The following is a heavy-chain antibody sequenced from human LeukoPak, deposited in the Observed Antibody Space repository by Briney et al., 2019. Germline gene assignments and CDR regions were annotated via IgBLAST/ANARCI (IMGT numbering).Heavy chain of an antibody. Sequence: GGSLRLSCEVSGFTFSDFWMSWVRQAPGKGLEWVANINPARSEREYADSVKGRFTISREDYKRSLYLQMNSLRAEDTALYYCVRDRRPDAFDIWGQGTMVTVSS. J-gene: IGHJ3*02. CDR1: GFTFSDFW. CDR3: VRDRRPDAFDI. CDR2: INPARSER. V-gene: IGHV3-7*03.